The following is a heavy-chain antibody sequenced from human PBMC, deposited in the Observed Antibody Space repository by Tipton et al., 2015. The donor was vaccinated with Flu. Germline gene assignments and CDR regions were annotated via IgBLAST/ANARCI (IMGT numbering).Heavy chain of an antibody. CDR3: ARDGDSPGIAAAWTVIRTWGVYYYYGMDV. J-gene: IGHJ6*02. V-gene: IGHV1-2*02. CDR1: GYTFTGYY. D-gene: IGHD6-13*01. Sequence: QLVQSGAEVRKPGASVKVSCKASGYTFTGYYMHWVRQAPGQGLGWMGWINPNSGGTNYAQKFQGRVTMTRDTSISTAYMELSRLRSDDTAVYYCARDGDSPGIAAAWTVIRTWGVYYYYGMDVWGQGTTVTVSS. CDR2: INPNSGGT.